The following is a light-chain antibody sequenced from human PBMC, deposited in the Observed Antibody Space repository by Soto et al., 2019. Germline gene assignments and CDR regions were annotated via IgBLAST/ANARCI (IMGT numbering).Light chain of an antibody. CDR1: QNIRNY. Sequence: DIQMTQSPSSLSASVGDRVAITCRASQNIRNYLNWYQQKPGKAPKVLIYGAASLPSGVPSRFSGSGSGTNFTLTISSLQPEDYATYYWQQSYNIQALTFGGGTKVEIK. V-gene: IGKV1-39*01. CDR3: QQSYNIQALT. CDR2: GAA. J-gene: IGKJ4*01.